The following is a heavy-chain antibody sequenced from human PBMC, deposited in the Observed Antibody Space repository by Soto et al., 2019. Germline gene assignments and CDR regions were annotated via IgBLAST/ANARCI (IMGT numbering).Heavy chain of an antibody. CDR1: GFTFSDYY. Sequence: QVQLAESGGGLVKPGGSVRLSCAASGFTFSDYYLSWVRQAPGKGLEWLAYISTLSTYRNYADSVKGRFTISRDNAKRSLYLHMNNLRADDTAVYYCVRERFGELGDFDTWGQGTLVSISS. J-gene: IGHJ3*02. CDR2: ISTLSTYR. D-gene: IGHD3-10*01. CDR3: VRERFGELGDFDT. V-gene: IGHV3-11*05.